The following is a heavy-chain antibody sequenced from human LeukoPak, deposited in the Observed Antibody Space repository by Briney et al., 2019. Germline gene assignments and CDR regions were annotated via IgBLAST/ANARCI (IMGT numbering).Heavy chain of an antibody. CDR3: ARTGGPGTYHQLRYNWFDP. CDR1: GFTLSDYH. Sequence: GGSLRLSCAASGFTLSDYHMSWVRQAPGKGLEWRSSITTISHYIYYAGAARRRFTISRDNAKNSMYLHMNSLRGDDTAVSYCARTGGPGTYHQLRYNWFDPWGQGTLVTVSS. D-gene: IGHD2-8*02. CDR2: ITTISHYI. V-gene: IGHV3-21*01. J-gene: IGHJ5*02.